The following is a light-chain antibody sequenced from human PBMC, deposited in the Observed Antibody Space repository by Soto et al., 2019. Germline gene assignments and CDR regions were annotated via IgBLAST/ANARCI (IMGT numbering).Light chain of an antibody. J-gene: IGKJ4*01. CDR2: KIS. V-gene: IGKV2-24*01. Sequence: DIVMTQTPLSSPVTLGQPASISCRSSQSLVHSYGNTYLSWFQQRPGQPPRLLIYKISDRLSGVPDRFSGSGAVTDFTLKISRVEADDVVVYYCMQTTQFPLTFGGGTKLEIK. CDR1: QSLVHSYGNTY. CDR3: MQTTQFPLT.